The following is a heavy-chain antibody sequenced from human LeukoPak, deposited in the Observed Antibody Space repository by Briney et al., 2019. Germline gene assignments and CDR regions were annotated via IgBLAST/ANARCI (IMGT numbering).Heavy chain of an antibody. CDR3: ARDPSFYDSSGPRAFDI. V-gene: IGHV4-38-2*02. Sequence: KSSETLSLTCTVSGYSISSGYYWGWIRQPPGKGLEWIESIYHSGSTYYNPSLKSRVTISVDTSKNQFSLKLSSVTAADTAVYYCARDPSFYDSSGPRAFDIWGQGTMVTVSS. D-gene: IGHD3-22*01. CDR2: IYHSGST. J-gene: IGHJ3*02. CDR1: GYSISSGYY.